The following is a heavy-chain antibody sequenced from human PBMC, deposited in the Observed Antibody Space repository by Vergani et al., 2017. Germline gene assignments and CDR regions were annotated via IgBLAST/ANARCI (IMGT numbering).Heavy chain of an antibody. D-gene: IGHD3-3*01. CDR2: IYYSGST. CDR3: ARHGATIFGVAHNWFDP. J-gene: IGHJ5*02. V-gene: IGHV4-61*05. Sequence: QLQLQESGPGLVKPSETLSLTCIVSGGSISSSSYYWSWIRQPPGKGLEWIGYIYYSGSTNYNPSLKSRVTISVATSKNQFSLKLSSVTAADPAVYYCARHGATIFGVAHNWFDPWGQGTLVTVSS. CDR1: GGSISSSSYY.